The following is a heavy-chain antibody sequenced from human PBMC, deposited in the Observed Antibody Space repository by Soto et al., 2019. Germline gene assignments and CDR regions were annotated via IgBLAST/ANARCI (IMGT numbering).Heavy chain of an antibody. Sequence: PSETLSLTCAVYGGSFSGYYWSWIRQPPGEGLEWIGEINHSGSTNYNPSLKSRVTISVDTSKNQFSLKLSSVTAADTAVYYCARAGRLRLRIVGMDVWGQGTTVTVSS. J-gene: IGHJ6*02. CDR1: GGSFSGYY. D-gene: IGHD5-12*01. CDR3: ARAGRLRLRIVGMDV. V-gene: IGHV4-34*01. CDR2: INHSGST.